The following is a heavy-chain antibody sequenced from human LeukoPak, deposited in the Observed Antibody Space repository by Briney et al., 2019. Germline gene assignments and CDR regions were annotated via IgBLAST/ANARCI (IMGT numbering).Heavy chain of an antibody. CDR2: IYYSGST. Sequence: PSETLSLTCTVSGGSISRYYWSWIRQPPGKGLEWIGYIYYSGSTYYNPSLKSRVTISVDTSKNQFSLKLSSVTAADTAVYYCARAPIVLMVYAKRDTNWFDPWGQGTLVTVSS. J-gene: IGHJ5*02. V-gene: IGHV4-59*06. D-gene: IGHD2-8*01. CDR3: ARAPIVLMVYAKRDTNWFDP. CDR1: GGSISRYY.